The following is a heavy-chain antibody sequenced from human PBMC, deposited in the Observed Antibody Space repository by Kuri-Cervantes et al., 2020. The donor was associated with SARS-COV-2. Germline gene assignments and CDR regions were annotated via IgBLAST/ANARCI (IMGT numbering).Heavy chain of an antibody. Sequence: GESLKISCAASGFSFTTYGMIWVRQVPGKGLECVSSISSSSSYIYYADSVKGRFTISRDNAKNSLYLQMNSLRAEDTAVYYCARDRYYDFWSGYSRRDAFDIWGQGTMVTVSS. CDR3: ARDRYYDFWSGYSRRDAFDI. J-gene: IGHJ3*02. CDR2: ISSSSSYI. CDR1: GFSFTTYG. V-gene: IGHV3-21*01. D-gene: IGHD3-3*01.